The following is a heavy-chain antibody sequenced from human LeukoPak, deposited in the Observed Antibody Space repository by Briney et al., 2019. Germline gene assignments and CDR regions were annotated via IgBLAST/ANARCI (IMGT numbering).Heavy chain of an antibody. CDR3: ARAERTAITHDY. V-gene: IGHV1-18*01. CDR1: GYTFSSYG. Sequence: ASVKVSCKASGYTFSSYGISWVRQAPGQELEWMGWISAYNGNTNYAQKFQGRVTMTTDTSTSTAYMDLRSLTSDDTAVYYCARAERTAITHDYWGQGTLVTVSS. D-gene: IGHD5-18*01. J-gene: IGHJ4*02. CDR2: ISAYNGNT.